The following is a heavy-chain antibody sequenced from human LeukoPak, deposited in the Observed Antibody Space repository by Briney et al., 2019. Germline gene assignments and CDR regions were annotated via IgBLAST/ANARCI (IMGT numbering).Heavy chain of an antibody. V-gene: IGHV1-69*02. Sequence: SVKVSCKASGGTFSSYTISWVRQAPGQGLEWMGRSNPIHGIANYAQTFQGRVTITAGKSTSTAYMELSSLRSEDTAVYYCARGPRGYSYGYHPDWGQGTLVTVSS. CDR3: ARGPRGYSYGYHPD. J-gene: IGHJ4*02. D-gene: IGHD5-18*01. CDR1: GGTFSSYT. CDR2: SNPIHGIA.